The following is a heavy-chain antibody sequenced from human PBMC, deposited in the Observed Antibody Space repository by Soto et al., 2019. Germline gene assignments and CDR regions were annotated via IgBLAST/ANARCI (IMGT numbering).Heavy chain of an antibody. J-gene: IGHJ5*02. V-gene: IGHV1-18*01. Sequence: ASVKVSCKASGYSFATSGMSWVRQAPGQGLEWMGWISAYNGNTNYEQKLQDRVTMTTDTSTSTAYLELRSLRSDDTAVYYCVRAGHYYDSSGYATWGQGTLVTVSS. CDR2: ISAYNGNT. D-gene: IGHD3-22*01. CDR1: GYSFATSG. CDR3: VRAGHYYDSSGYAT.